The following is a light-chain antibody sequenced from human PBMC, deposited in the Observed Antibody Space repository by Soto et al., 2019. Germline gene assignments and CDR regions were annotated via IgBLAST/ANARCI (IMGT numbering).Light chain of an antibody. CDR3: QQYYSYLLT. Sequence: AIRMTQSPSSFSASTGDRVTITCRASQGISSYLAWYQQKPGKAPKLLIYAASTLQSGVPSRFSGSGSGTDFTLTISCLQSEDFATYYCQQYYSYLLTFGQGTKVDI. V-gene: IGKV1-8*01. CDR1: QGISSY. J-gene: IGKJ1*01. CDR2: AAS.